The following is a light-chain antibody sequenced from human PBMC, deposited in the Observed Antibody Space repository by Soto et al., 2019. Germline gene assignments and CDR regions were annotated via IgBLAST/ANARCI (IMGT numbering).Light chain of an antibody. J-gene: IGKJ3*01. Sequence: ETVMTQSPATLSVSPGERATLSCRASQSISSNLAWFQQKPGQAPRLLIYDASTMATGFPARFSGSGSGTKFTLTNSRLQPEDFATYYCQQYNSYRFTFGPGTKVD. CDR1: QSISSN. V-gene: IGKV3-15*01. CDR2: DAS. CDR3: QQYNSYRFT.